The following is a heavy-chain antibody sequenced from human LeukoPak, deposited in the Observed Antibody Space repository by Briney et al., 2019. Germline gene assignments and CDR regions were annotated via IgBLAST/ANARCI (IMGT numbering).Heavy chain of an antibody. CDR3: ARGRVGFGELLRKPNWFDP. Sequence: SETLSLTCAVYGGSFSGYYWSWIRQPPGKGLEWIGEINHSGSTNYNPSLKSRVTISVDTSKKQFSLKLSSVTAADTAVYYCARGRVGFGELLRKPNWFDPWGQGTLVTVSS. V-gene: IGHV4-34*01. CDR2: INHSGST. D-gene: IGHD3-10*01. CDR1: GGSFSGYY. J-gene: IGHJ5*02.